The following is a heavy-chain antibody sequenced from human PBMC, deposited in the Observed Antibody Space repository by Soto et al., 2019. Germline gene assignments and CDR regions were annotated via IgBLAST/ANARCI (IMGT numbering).Heavy chain of an antibody. V-gene: IGHV4-59*08. J-gene: IGHJ4*02. CDR2: IYYSGST. CDR1: GGSISSYY. CDR3: ARHWGLWADF. Sequence: QVQLQESGPGLVKPSETLSLTCTVSGGSISSYYWSRIRQPPGKGLEWIGYIYYSGSTNYNPSLKSRVTISADTSKNQFSLKLSSVTAAATAVYYCARHWGLWADFWGQGTLVTVSS. D-gene: IGHD2-21*01.